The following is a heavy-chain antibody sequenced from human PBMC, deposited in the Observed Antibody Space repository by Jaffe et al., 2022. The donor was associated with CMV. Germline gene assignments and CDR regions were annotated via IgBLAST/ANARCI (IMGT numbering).Heavy chain of an antibody. D-gene: IGHD3-10*01. J-gene: IGHJ4*02. V-gene: IGHV3-23*01. CDR2: ISGSGGST. CDR3: AKEDMVRGVIPPYYFDY. Sequence: EVQLLESGGGLVQPGGSLRLSCAASGFTFSSYAMSWVRQAPGKGLEWVSVISGSGGSTYYADSVKGRFTISRDNSKNTLYLQMNSLRAEDTAVYYCAKEDMVRGVIPPYYFDYWGQGTLVTVSS. CDR1: GFTFSSYA.